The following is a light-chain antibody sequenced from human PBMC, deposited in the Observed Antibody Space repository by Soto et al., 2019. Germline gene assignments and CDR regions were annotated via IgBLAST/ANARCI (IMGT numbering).Light chain of an antibody. CDR3: QQYNDICRYT. V-gene: IGKV1-5*03. Sequence: DIQMTQSPSTLSASVGDRVTITCRASQSISSWLAWYQQKPGTAPKLLSYAASTLVTGVPPRFSGSRAGTESTLTVSSLQPDDFAAYFRQQYNDICRYTFGQGTKLEIK. CDR1: QSISSW. J-gene: IGKJ2*01. CDR2: AAS.